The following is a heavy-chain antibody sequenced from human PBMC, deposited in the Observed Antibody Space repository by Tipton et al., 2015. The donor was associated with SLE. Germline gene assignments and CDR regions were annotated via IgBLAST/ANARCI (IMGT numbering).Heavy chain of an antibody. V-gene: IGHV4-59*08. D-gene: IGHD4-11*01. J-gene: IGHJ4*02. Sequence: TLSLTCTVSGDSIRSYYWSWIRQTPGKGLEWIGKIYYGGSTHYNPSLKSRVTISVNRYKSQFSQKLNSATAADAAVYYCARHRDHSDSEFDYWGQGTLVTVSS. CDR3: ARHRDHSDSEFDY. CDR1: GDSIRSYY. CDR2: IYYGGST.